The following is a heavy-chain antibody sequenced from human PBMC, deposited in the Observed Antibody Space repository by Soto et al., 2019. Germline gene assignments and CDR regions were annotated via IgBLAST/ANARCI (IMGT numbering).Heavy chain of an antibody. D-gene: IGHD2-8*01. CDR1: GYTFTSYY. V-gene: IGHV1-46*01. CDR2: INPRGGST. J-gene: IGHJ4*02. CDR3: ARPPYPGCINAVCYPLDY. Sequence: QVQLVQSGAEVKKPGASVKISCKASGYTFTSYYMHWVRQAPGQGLEWMGIINPRGGSTKYAQKLQGSVAMTGDTSTSTVYMELNSLRSEDTAVYYCARPPYPGCINAVCYPLDYWGQGTLVTVSS.